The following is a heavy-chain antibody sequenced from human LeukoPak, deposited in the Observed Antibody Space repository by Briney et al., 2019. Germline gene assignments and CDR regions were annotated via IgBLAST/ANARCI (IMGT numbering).Heavy chain of an antibody. Sequence: GGSLRLSCAASGFTFSSYAMSWVCQAPGKGLEWVSAISGSGGSTYYADSVKGRFTISRDNSKNTLYLQMNSLRAEDTAVYYCAKGTSSSGRGYFDYWGQGTLVTVSS. CDR2: ISGSGGST. V-gene: IGHV3-23*01. CDR1: GFTFSSYA. CDR3: AKGTSSSGRGYFDY. J-gene: IGHJ4*02. D-gene: IGHD6-13*01.